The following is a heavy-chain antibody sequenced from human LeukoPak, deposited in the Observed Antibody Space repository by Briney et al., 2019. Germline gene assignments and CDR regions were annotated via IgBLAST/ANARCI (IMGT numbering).Heavy chain of an antibody. V-gene: IGHV4-34*01. Sequence: SETLSLTCSVYGGSFSAYFWSWIRQPPGKGLEWIGEINHSGSTNYNPSLKSRVTISVDTSKNQFSLKLSSVTAADTAVYYCARRDYYGSGSIDYWGQGTLVTVSS. CDR1: GGSFSAYF. J-gene: IGHJ4*02. CDR2: INHSGST. CDR3: ARRDYYGSGSIDY. D-gene: IGHD3-10*01.